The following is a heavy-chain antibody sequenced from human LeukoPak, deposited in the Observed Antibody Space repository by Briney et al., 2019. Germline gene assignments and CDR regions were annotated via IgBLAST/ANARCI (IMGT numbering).Heavy chain of an antibody. D-gene: IGHD1-20*01. CDR2: ISSSGSTI. Sequence: GGSLRLSCAASGFTFSSYEMNWVRQAPGKGLEWVSYISSSGSTIYYADSVKGRFTISRDNAKNSLYLQMNSLRAEDTAVYYCATGDNWTTFDYWGQGTLVTVSS. J-gene: IGHJ4*02. CDR1: GFTFSSYE. CDR3: ATGDNWTTFDY. V-gene: IGHV3-48*03.